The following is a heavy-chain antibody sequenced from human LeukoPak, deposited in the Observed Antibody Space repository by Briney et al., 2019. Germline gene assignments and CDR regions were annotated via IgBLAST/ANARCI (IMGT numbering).Heavy chain of an antibody. Sequence: GASVKVSCKASGYTFTSYYMHWVRQAPGQGLEWMGIINPSGGSTSYAQKFQGRVTMTRDTSTSTVYMELSSLRSEDTAVYYCARGYCXGXSCYAFDYWGQGTLVTVSS. CDR2: INPSGGST. J-gene: IGHJ4*02. D-gene: IGHD2-15*01. V-gene: IGHV1-46*01. CDR3: ARGYCXGXSCYAFDY. CDR1: GYTFTSYY.